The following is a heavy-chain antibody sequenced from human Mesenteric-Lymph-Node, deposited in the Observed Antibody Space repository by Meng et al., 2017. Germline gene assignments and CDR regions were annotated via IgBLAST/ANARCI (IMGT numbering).Heavy chain of an antibody. CDR1: GFTFSSYE. Sequence: GGSLRLSCAASGFTFSSYEMNWVRQAPGKGLEWVSYISSSGSTIYYADSVKGRFTISRDNAKNSVYLQMNSLSPEDTAVYHCARVGTLEAAGTVDYWGQGTLVTVSS. CDR3: ARVGTLEAAGTVDY. CDR2: ISSSGSTI. J-gene: IGHJ4*02. V-gene: IGHV3-48*03. D-gene: IGHD6-13*01.